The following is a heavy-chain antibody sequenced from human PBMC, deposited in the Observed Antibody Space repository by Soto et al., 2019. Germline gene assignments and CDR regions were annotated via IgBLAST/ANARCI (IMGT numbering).Heavy chain of an antibody. D-gene: IGHD2-15*01. Sequence: EMQLVESGGGLVQPGGSLRLSCAASGFKFSSYSMNWVRQAPGKGLEWVSYISSSSTTIYYADSVKGRVNISRDNAKNSLYLQMHSLRAEDTAVYYCARDGCSGSNCLNWFDPWGQGTLVTVSP. J-gene: IGHJ5*02. CDR3: ARDGCSGSNCLNWFDP. CDR2: ISSSSTTI. V-gene: IGHV3-48*01. CDR1: GFKFSSYS.